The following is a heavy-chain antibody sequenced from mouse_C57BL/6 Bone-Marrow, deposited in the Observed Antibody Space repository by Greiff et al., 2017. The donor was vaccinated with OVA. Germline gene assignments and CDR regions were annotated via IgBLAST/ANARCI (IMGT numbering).Heavy chain of an antibody. V-gene: IGHV5-17*01. CDR2: LSSGSSTI. Sequence: EVKLVESGGGLVKPGGSLKLSCAASGFTFSDYGMHWVRQAPEKGLEWVAYLSSGSSTIYYADKVKGRFTISRDTAKQTLFLQMTRLRSEDTVMYYCAKERCYYYGSSPDYWCQGTTLTVSS. CDR1: GFTFSDYG. CDR3: AKERCYYYGSSPDY. J-gene: IGHJ2*01. D-gene: IGHD1-1*01.